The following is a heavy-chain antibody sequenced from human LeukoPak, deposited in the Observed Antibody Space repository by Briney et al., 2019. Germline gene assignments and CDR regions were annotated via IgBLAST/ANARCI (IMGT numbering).Heavy chain of an antibody. CDR1: GFTFNNYE. CDR3: ARGEGQIVVVKMNYFDN. V-gene: IGHV3-48*03. Sequence: GGSPRLSCAASGFTFNNYEMNWVRQAPGKGLEWVSYVSSRGTTKYYADSVKGRFTISRDNAKNSLYLQMNSLRAEDTAIYYCARGEGQIVVVKMNYFDNWGQGTLVTVSS. D-gene: IGHD3-22*01. J-gene: IGHJ4*02. CDR2: VSSRGTTK.